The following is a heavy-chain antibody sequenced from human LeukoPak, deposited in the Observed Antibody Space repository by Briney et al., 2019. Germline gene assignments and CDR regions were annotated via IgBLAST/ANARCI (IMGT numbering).Heavy chain of an antibody. CDR1: GFTLSSYA. V-gene: IGHV3-30-3*01. CDR3: ARGHYGSGSYMEYFDY. J-gene: IGHJ4*02. Sequence: PGKSLRLSCAASGFTLSSYAMHWGRQAPGKGLEWVAVMSHDGTNEYNADSVKGRFIISRDNSRNTLYLQMNSLRPEDTAVYYCARGHYGSGSYMEYFDYWGQGTLVTVSS. D-gene: IGHD3-10*01. CDR2: MSHDGTNE.